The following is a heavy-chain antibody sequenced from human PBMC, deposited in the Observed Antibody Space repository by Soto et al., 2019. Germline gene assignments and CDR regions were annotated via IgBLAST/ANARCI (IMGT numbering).Heavy chain of an antibody. V-gene: IGHV4-30-2*01. CDR1: GGSISSGGYS. Sequence: SEPLSLTCAVAGGSISSGGYSWSWIRQPPGKGLEWIGYIYHSGSTYYNPSLKSRVTISVDRSKNQFSLKLSSVTAADTAVYYCARALVWKHYYDSSGYLSYFDYWGQGTLVTVSS. J-gene: IGHJ4*02. CDR2: IYHSGST. D-gene: IGHD3-22*01. CDR3: ARALVWKHYYDSSGYLSYFDY.